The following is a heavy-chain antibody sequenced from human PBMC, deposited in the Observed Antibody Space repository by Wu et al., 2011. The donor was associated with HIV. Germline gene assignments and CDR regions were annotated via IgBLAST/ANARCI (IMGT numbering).Heavy chain of an antibody. D-gene: IGHD1-14*01. CDR3: ASQPDTTMTGYYYYGMDV. CDR1: GGTFSSYA. J-gene: IGHJ6*02. V-gene: IGHV1-69*05. CDR2: IIPIFGTS. Sequence: QVQLVQSGAEVKKPGSSVKVSCKASGGTFSSYAISWVRQAPGQGLEWMGRIIPIFGTSNYAQKFQGRVTINMDKSTSTAYMELSSLRSEGTAVYYCASQPDTTMTGYYYYGMDVWGQGTKVTVSS.